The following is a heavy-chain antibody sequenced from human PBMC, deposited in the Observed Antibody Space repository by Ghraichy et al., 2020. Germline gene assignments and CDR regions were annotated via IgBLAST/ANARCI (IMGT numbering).Heavy chain of an antibody. CDR1: GFTFSNYA. Sequence: GGSLRLSCSASGFTFSNYAIHWVRQTPGRGLEYVSSISGNGDNTYYADSVKGRFTISRDNSKNTLHLQMGSLRAEDTAVYYCVKARQLLKTPLYFDLLGQGTLVTVST. J-gene: IGHJ4*02. D-gene: IGHD1-26*01. CDR2: ISGNGDNT. V-gene: IGHV3-64D*06. CDR3: VKARQLLKTPLYFDL.